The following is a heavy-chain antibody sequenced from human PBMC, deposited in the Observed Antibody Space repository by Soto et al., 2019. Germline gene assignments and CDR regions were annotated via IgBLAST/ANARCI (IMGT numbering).Heavy chain of an antibody. J-gene: IGHJ5*02. CDR2: INPNSGGT. CDR1: GYTFTGYY. Sequence: VASVKVSCKASGYTFTGYYMHWVRQAPGQGLEWIGWINPNSGGTNYAQKFQGWVTMTRDTSISTAYMELSRLRSDDTAVYYCARRRRGWWFDPWGQGTLVTVSS. CDR3: ARRRRGWWFDP. D-gene: IGHD3-22*01. V-gene: IGHV1-2*04.